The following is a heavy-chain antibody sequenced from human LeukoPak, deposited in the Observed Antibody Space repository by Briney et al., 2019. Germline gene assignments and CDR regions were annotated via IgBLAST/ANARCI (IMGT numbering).Heavy chain of an antibody. D-gene: IGHD2-2*01. CDR1: GDSVSSNSAA. CDR3: ARDREPAGYYYYYYMDV. V-gene: IGHV6-1*01. Sequence: SQTLSLTCAISGDSVSSNSAAWNWIRQSPSRGLEWLGRTYYRSKWYNDYAVSVKSRITINPDTSKNQFSLQLNSVTPEDTAVYYCARDREPAGYYYYYYMDVWGKGTTVTVSS. J-gene: IGHJ6*03. CDR2: TYYRSKWYN.